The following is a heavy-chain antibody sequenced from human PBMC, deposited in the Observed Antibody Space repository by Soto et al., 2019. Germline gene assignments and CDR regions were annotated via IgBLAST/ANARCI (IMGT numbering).Heavy chain of an antibody. J-gene: IGHJ1*01. D-gene: IGHD4-17*01. CDR3: TTARGTYGAEYFQH. CDR1: GFTFTNAW. Sequence: GGSLRLSCAASGFTFTNAWMSWVRQAPGKGLEWVGRIKSKTDGGTTDYAAPVKGRFTISRDDSKNTLYLQMNSLKTEDTAVYYCTTARGTYGAEYFQHWGQGXLVTVHS. V-gene: IGHV3-15*01. CDR2: IKSKTDGGTT.